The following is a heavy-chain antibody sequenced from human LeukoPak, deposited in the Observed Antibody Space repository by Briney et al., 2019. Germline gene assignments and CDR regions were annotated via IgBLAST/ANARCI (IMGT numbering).Heavy chain of an antibody. D-gene: IGHD4/OR15-4a*01. J-gene: IGHJ4*02. CDR2: ISGSGFST. CDR1: GFTLSTYS. Sequence: GGSLRLSCAASGFTLSTYSLNWVRQAPGKGLEWVSGISGSGFSTYSADSVKGRFTISRDNSKNTLYLQMNSLRAEDTAVYYCARRAGAYSHPYDYWGQGTLVTVSS. CDR3: ARRAGAYSHPYDY. V-gene: IGHV3-23*01.